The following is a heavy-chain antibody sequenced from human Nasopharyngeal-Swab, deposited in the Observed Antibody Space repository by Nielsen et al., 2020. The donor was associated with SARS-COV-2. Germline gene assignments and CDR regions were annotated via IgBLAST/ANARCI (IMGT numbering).Heavy chain of an antibody. CDR2: ISWNSGSI. CDR3: AKSRGVVVIIDGMDV. CDR1: GLTFDYYA. Sequence: SLKISCAASGLTFDYYAMHWVRQAPGKGLEWVSGISWNSGSIGYADSVKGRFTISRDNAKNSLYLQMNSLRAEDTALYYCAKSRGVVVIIDGMDVWGQGTTVTVSS. J-gene: IGHJ6*02. D-gene: IGHD3-22*01. V-gene: IGHV3-9*01.